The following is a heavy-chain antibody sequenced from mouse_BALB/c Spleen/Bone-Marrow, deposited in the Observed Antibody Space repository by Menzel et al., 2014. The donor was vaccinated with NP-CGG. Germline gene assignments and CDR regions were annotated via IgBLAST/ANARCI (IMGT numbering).Heavy chain of an antibody. V-gene: IGHV7-1*02. CDR3: ARDDAMDY. J-gene: IGHJ4*01. Sequence: EVKLMESGGGLVQPGGSLRLSCAASGFTFXDFYMDWVRQPPGKRLEWIAASRNKANDYTTEYSASVKGRFIVSRDTSQSTLYLQMNALRAEDTAIYYCARDDAMDYWGQGTSVTVSS. CDR2: SRNKANDYTT. CDR1: GFTFXDFY.